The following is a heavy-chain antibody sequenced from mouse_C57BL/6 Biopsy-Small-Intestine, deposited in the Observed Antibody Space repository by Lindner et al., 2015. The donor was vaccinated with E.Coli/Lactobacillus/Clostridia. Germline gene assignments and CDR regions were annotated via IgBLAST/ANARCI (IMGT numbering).Heavy chain of an antibody. CDR2: ISYSGST. CDR3: ARGASWFAY. D-gene: IGHD3-1*01. J-gene: IGHJ3*01. V-gene: IGHV3-1*01. Sequence: VQLQESGPGMVKPSQSLSLTCTVTGYSITSGYDWHWIRHFPGNKLEWMGYISYSGSTNYNPSLKSRISITHDTSKNHFFLKLNSVTTEDTATYYCARGASWFAYWGQGTLVIVSA. CDR1: GYSITSGYD.